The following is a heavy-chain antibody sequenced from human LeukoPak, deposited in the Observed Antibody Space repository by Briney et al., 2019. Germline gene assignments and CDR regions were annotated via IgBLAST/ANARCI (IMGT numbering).Heavy chain of an antibody. Sequence: LETLSLTCTVSGGSISGNYWSWMRQPPGQGLEWIAYIHSSGYTNYNPSLKSRVTISVDTSNNQFSLKVTSVTAADTAMYYCTKRQGPTSGSYDYFDPWGQGALVTVSS. CDR2: IHSSGYT. CDR3: TKRQGPTSGSYDYFDP. J-gene: IGHJ5*02. D-gene: IGHD1-26*01. V-gene: IGHV4-4*09. CDR1: GGSISGNY.